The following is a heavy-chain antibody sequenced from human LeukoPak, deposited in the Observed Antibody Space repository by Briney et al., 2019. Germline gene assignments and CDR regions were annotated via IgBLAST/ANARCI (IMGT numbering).Heavy chain of an antibody. CDR3: ATPKYYYGSSGYPGDSFDI. CDR2: ISAYNGNT. CDR1: GYTFTSYG. Sequence: ASVKVSCKASGYTFTSYGISWVRQAPGQGLEWMGWISAYNGNTNYAQKLQGRVTMTTDTSTSTAHMELRSLRSDDTAVYYCATPKYYYGSSGYPGDSFDIWGQGTMVTVSS. V-gene: IGHV1-18*01. D-gene: IGHD3-22*01. J-gene: IGHJ3*02.